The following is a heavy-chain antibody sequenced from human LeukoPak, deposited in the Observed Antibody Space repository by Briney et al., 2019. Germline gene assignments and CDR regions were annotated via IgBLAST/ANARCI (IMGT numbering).Heavy chain of an antibody. J-gene: IGHJ4*02. D-gene: IGHD6-6*01. CDR3: ASIAGRSDY. CDR2: INHSGST. V-gene: IGHV4-34*01. Sequence: PSETLSLTCTVSGGSISSYYWSWIRQPPGKGLEWIGEINHSGSTNYNPSLKSRVTISVDTSKNQFSLKVSSVTAADTAVYYCASIAGRSDYWGQGTLVTVSS. CDR1: GGSISSYY.